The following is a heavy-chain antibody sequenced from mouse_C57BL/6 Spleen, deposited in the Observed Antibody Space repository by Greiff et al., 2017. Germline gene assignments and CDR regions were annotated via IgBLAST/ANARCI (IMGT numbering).Heavy chain of an antibody. Sequence: QVQLQQPGAELVKPGASVKLSCKASGYTFTSYWMHWVKQRPGQGLEWIGMIHPNSGSTNYNEKFKSKATLTVDKSSSTAYMQLSSLTSEDSAVYYCASSSGYDGAMDYWGQGTSVTVSS. D-gene: IGHD2-2*01. CDR3: ASSSGYDGAMDY. J-gene: IGHJ4*01. CDR1: GYTFTSYW. V-gene: IGHV1-64*01. CDR2: IHPNSGST.